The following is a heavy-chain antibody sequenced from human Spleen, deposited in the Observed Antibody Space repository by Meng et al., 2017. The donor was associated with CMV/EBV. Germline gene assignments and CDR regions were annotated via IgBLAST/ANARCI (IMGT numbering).Heavy chain of an antibody. D-gene: IGHD2-2*01. J-gene: IGHJ5*02. CDR3: ARRGYCSSTSCPGGFDP. V-gene: IGHV5-51*01. Sequence: YSFTSYWIGWVRQMPGKGLEWMEIIYPGDSDTRYSPSFQGQVTISADKSISTAYLQWSSLKASDTAMYYCARRGYCSSTSCPGGFDPWGQGTLVTVSS. CDR2: IYPGDSDT. CDR1: YSFTSYW.